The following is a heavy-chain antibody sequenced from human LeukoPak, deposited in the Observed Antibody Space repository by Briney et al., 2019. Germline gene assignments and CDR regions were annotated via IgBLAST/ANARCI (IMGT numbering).Heavy chain of an antibody. D-gene: IGHD3-3*01. CDR2: IRYDGSNK. J-gene: IGHJ5*02. CDR3: AKAPRRYYDFWSGYPNWFDP. CDR1: GFTFSSYG. Sequence: GGSLRLSCAASGFTFSSYGMHWVRQAPGKGLEWVAFIRYDGSNKYYADSVKGRFTISGDNSKNTLYLQMNSLRAEDTAVYYCAKAPRRYYDFWSGYPNWFDPWGQGTLVTVSS. V-gene: IGHV3-30*02.